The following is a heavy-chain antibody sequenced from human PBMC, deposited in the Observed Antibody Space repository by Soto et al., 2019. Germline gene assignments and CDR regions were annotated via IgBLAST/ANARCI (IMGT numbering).Heavy chain of an antibody. J-gene: IGHJ6*02. CDR3: ARGDYRGVNYYYYYGMDV. CDR2: INHSGST. Sequence: SETLSLTCAVYGGSFSGYYWSWIRQPPGKGLEWIGEINHSGSTNYNPSLKSRVTISVDTSKNQFSLKLSSVTAADTAVYYCARGDYRGVNYYYYYGMDVWGQGTTVTVS. CDR1: GGSFSGYY. V-gene: IGHV4-34*01. D-gene: IGHD4-4*01.